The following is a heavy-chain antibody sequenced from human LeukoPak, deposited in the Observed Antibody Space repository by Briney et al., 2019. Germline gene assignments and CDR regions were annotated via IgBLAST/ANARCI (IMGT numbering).Heavy chain of an antibody. CDR2: IYHSGST. D-gene: IGHD2-2*01. CDR1: GYSTSSGYY. CDR3: ARRGGGYCSSTSCPAHAFDI. J-gene: IGHJ3*02. Sequence: PSETLSLTCTVSGYSTSSGYYWGWIRQPPGKGLEWIGSIYHSGSTYYNPSLKSRVTISVDTSKNQFSLKLSSVTAADTAVYYCARRGGGYCSSTSCPAHAFDIWGQGTMVTVSS. V-gene: IGHV4-38-2*02.